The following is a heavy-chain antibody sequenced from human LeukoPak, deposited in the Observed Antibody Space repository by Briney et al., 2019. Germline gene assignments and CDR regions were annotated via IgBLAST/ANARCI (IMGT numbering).Heavy chain of an antibody. V-gene: IGHV1-18*01. J-gene: IGHJ6*03. Sequence: GASVKVSCKTSGYSENFYGITWVRQVAGQGPEWMGWISAQHGQTEYAPNSQDRVTMTTDTNTNTAYMELSSLRSEDTAVYYCARGGYYYGSGSSLGMDVWGKGTTVTISS. D-gene: IGHD3-10*01. CDR1: GYSENFYG. CDR2: ISAQHGQT. CDR3: ARGGYYYGSGSSLGMDV.